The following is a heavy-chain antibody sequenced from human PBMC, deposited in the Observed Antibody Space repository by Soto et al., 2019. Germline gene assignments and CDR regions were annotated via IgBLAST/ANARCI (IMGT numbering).Heavy chain of an antibody. Sequence: EVQLVESGGGLVQPGGSLRLSCAASGFTVSTNYMSWVRQAPGKGLEWVSVIYTGGNTYYADSVRGRFTISRDTSKNTLDLQMNSLRAEDTAVYYCARAQRWLHLDYWGQGTLVTVSS. CDR3: ARAQRWLHLDY. V-gene: IGHV3-66*01. J-gene: IGHJ4*02. CDR2: IYTGGNT. CDR1: GFTVSTNY. D-gene: IGHD5-12*01.